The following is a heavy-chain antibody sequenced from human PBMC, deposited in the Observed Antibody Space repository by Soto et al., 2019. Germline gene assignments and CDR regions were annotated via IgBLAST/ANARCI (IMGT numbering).Heavy chain of an antibody. J-gene: IGHJ3*02. V-gene: IGHV3-49*03. D-gene: IGHD6-19*01. CDR2: IRSKAYGGTT. CDR1: GFTFGGYA. CDR3: TSASNRDSSGWYGYDAFDI. Sequence: EVQLVESGGGLVQPGRSLRLSCTASGFTFGGYAMSWFRQAPGKGLEWVGFIRSKAYGGTTEYAASVKGRFTISRDDSKNIAYLQMNSLKTEDTAVYYCTSASNRDSSGWYGYDAFDIWGQGTMVTVSS.